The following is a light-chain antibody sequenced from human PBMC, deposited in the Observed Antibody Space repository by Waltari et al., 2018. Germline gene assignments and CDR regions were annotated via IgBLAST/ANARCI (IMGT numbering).Light chain of an antibody. CDR1: QSVSSNF. CDR2: GAA. V-gene: IGKV3-20*01. Sequence: EIVLTQSPGPLSPAPGARATLSCRASQSVSSNFLAWYQQKPGQAPRLLSYGAASRATGIPDRFSGSVSGTDFTLTISRLEPEGFAVYYCQQYGSSPGIAFGPGTKLDIK. J-gene: IGKJ3*01. CDR3: QQYGSSPGIA.